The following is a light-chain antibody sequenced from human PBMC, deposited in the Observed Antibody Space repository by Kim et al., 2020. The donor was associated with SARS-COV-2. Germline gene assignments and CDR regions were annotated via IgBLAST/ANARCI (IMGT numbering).Light chain of an antibody. CDR3: STWDDSLDGWV. CDR2: NND. J-gene: IGLJ3*02. Sequence: QSVLTQSPSASGAPGQRVTLSCSGSSSNIGGHTVNWYLQLPGTAPKLLIYNNDQRPPGVPDRFSGPKSGTSASLAISGLQSEDEAHYYCSTWDDSLDGWVFGGGTQLTVL. CDR1: SSNIGGHT. V-gene: IGLV1-44*01.